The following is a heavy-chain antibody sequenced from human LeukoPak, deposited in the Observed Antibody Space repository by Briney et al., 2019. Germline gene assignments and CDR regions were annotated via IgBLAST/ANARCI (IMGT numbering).Heavy chain of an antibody. CDR2: IPNDDSVI. Sequence: GGSLRLSCEASGFSVSNYYMVWVRQPPGKGLECISYIPNDDSVIYYADSVRGRLSVSRDSAKNSLSLQPNSLRAEDTAVYYCAREQWFRWEYWGQGILVTVSS. CDR3: AREQWFRWEY. CDR1: GFSVSNYY. J-gene: IGHJ4*02. D-gene: IGHD3-22*01. V-gene: IGHV3-11*01.